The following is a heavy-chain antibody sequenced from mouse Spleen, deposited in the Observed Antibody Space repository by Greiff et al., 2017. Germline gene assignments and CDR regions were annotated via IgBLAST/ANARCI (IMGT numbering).Heavy chain of an antibody. D-gene: IGHD2-4*01. CDR3: ARRMITTGYYFDY. CDR2: ISSGGGNT. CDR1: GFTFSSYA. J-gene: IGHJ2*01. V-gene: IGHV5-9-3*01. Sequence: EVHLVESGGGLVKLGGSLKLSCAASGFTFSSYAMSWVRQTPEKRLEWVATISSGGGNTYYPDSVKGRFTISRDNAKNTLYLQMSSLKSEDTAMYYCARRMITTGYYFDYWGQGTTLTVSS.